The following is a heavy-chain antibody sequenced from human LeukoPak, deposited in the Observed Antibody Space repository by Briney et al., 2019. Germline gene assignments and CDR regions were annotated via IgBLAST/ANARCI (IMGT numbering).Heavy chain of an antibody. D-gene: IGHD5-24*01. CDR2: IVQSGTT. CDR3: ATRPTPRDRDF. Sequence: PGGSLRLSCVASGLTFSTSDTSWVRQAPGKGPEWLSLIVQSGTTYYAESVEGRFTISRDNSQNTVFMQINSLRAEDTAVYYCATRPTPRDRDFWGQGTLVTVSS. V-gene: IGHV3-23*01. J-gene: IGHJ4*02. CDR1: GLTFSTSD.